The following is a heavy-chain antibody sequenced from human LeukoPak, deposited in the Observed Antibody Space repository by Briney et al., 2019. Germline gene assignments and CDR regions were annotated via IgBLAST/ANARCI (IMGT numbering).Heavy chain of an antibody. CDR1: GGTFSSYA. CDR3: ARREVVVVPAAPPDYYGMDV. Sequence: SVKVSCKASGGTFSSYAISWERQAPGQGLEWMGGIIPIFGTANYAQKFQGRVTITADESTSTAYMELSSLRSEDTAVYYCARREVVVVPAAPPDYYGMDVRGKGTTVTVSS. V-gene: IGHV1-69*01. D-gene: IGHD2-2*01. CDR2: IIPIFGTA. J-gene: IGHJ6*04.